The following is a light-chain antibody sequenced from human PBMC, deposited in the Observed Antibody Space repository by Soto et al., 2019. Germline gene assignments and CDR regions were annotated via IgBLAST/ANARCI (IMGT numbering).Light chain of an antibody. CDR2: EVN. CDR1: SSDVGGYNY. J-gene: IGLJ2*01. CDR3: GSYTRTSTLVV. V-gene: IGLV2-14*01. Sequence: QSALTQPASVSGSPGQSITISCTGTSSDVGGYNYVSWYQQHPGKAPKLMICEVNNRPSGVSDRFSGSKSGNTASLTISGLQAEDEADYYCGSYTRTSTLVVFGGGTKVTVL.